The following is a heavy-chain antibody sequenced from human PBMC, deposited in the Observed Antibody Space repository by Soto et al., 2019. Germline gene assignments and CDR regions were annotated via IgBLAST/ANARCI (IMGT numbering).Heavy chain of an antibody. V-gene: IGHV4-61*01. Sequence: PSETLSLTCTVSGGSVSSGSYYWSWIRQPPGKGLEWIGYIYYSGSTNYNPSLESRVTISVDTSKNQFSLKLSSVTAADTAVYYCARGTYHYDSSGYQGLDYWGQGTLVTVSS. D-gene: IGHD3-22*01. CDR3: ARGTYHYDSSGYQGLDY. CDR1: GGSVSSGSYY. J-gene: IGHJ4*02. CDR2: IYYSGST.